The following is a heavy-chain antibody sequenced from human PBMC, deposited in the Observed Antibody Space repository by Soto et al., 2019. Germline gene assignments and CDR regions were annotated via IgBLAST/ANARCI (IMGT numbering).Heavy chain of an antibody. CDR3: ARRDWSGSTSPFYFAY. Sequence: PSETLSLTCAVSGGSIISSNWWNWVRQPPGKGLEWIGEIYHSGSTYYKPSLKSRVAMSVDTSKNQFSLKLTSATAADTAVYYCARRDWSGSTSPFYFAYWGQGVLVTVSS. V-gene: IGHV4-4*02. CDR2: IYHSGST. CDR1: GGSIISSNW. D-gene: IGHD3-9*01. J-gene: IGHJ4*02.